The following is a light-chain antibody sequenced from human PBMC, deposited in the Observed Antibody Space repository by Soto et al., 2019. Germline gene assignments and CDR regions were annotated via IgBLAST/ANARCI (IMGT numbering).Light chain of an antibody. V-gene: IGKV3-11*01. Sequence: EIVLTQSPATLSLSPGERATRSCRASQSVSSYLAWYQQKPGQAPRLLIYDASNRATGIPARFSGSGSGTDFTLTISSLEPEDFAVYYCQQRSNWPQITFGGGTKVEIK. J-gene: IGKJ4*01. CDR2: DAS. CDR3: QQRSNWPQIT. CDR1: QSVSSY.